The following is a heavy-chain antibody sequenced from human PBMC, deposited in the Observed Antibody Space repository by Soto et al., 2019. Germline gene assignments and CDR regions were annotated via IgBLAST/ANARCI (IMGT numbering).Heavy chain of an antibody. V-gene: IGHV1-69*06. CDR1: GGTFSSYA. CDR2: IIPIFGTA. J-gene: IGHJ4*02. CDR3: ARVSDGDGYNYIHHFFAY. D-gene: IGHD5-12*01. Sequence: GASVKVSCKASGGTFSSYAISWVRQAPGQGLEWMGGIIPIFGTANYAQKFQGRVTITADKSTSTAYMELSSLRSEDTAVYYCARVSDGDGYNYIHHFFAYWGQGTLVTVSS.